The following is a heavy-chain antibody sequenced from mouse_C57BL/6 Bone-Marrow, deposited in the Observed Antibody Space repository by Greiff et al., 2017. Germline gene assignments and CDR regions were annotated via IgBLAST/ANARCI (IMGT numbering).Heavy chain of an antibody. V-gene: IGHV10-1*01. CDR3: VRQADYYGSSYDAMDY. CDR2: IRSKSNNYAT. Sequence: EVQLVESGGGLVQPKGSLKLSCAASGFSFNTYAMNWVRQAPGKGLEWVARIRSKSNNYATYYADSVKDRFTISRDDSESMLYLQMNNLITEDTAMYYCVRQADYYGSSYDAMDYWGQGTSVTVSS. CDR1: GFSFNTYA. D-gene: IGHD1-1*01. J-gene: IGHJ4*01.